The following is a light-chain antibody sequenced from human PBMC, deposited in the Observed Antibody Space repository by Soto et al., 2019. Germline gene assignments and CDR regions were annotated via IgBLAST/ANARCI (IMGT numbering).Light chain of an antibody. CDR1: QSIINS. J-gene: IGKJ4*01. CDR3: QQRSNCPWT. Sequence: EIVLTQSPATLSLSPGERATLSCRASQSIINSLAWYQQKPGQAPRLLIHDASDRATGIPARFSGSGSGTDFTLTISNLDPEDVAFYYCQQRSNCPWTFGEGTKVEIK. CDR2: DAS. V-gene: IGKV3-11*01.